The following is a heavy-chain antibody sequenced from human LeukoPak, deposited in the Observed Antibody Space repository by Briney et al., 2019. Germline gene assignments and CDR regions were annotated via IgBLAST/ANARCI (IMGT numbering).Heavy chain of an antibody. J-gene: IGHJ4*02. CDR3: ARDLGYGSGSDYNRGGDY. CDR1: GYTFTGYY. D-gene: IGHD3-10*01. Sequence: ASVKVSCKASGYTFTGYYIHWVRQAPGQGLEWMGWINPNSGGTNYAQKFQGRVTMTRDTSISTAYMGLSRLISDDTAMYYCARDLGYGSGSDYNRGGDYWGQGTLVTVSS. V-gene: IGHV1-2*02. CDR2: INPNSGGT.